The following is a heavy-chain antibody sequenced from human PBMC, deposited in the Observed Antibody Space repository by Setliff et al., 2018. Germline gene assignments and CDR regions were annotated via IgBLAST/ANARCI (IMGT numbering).Heavy chain of an antibody. V-gene: IGHV4-59*11. CDR2: IYYSGST. CDR3: ARTQASSSFLRADAFDS. J-gene: IGHJ3*02. Sequence: SETLSLTCTVCGGSISSHYWRWIRQPPGQGLEGIGSIYYSGSTNYNLSPKSRVTISVDTSKNQFSLKLSSVTAADTVVYYCARTQASSSFLRADAFDSWGQGTMVTVSS. D-gene: IGHD6-6*01. CDR1: GGSISSHY.